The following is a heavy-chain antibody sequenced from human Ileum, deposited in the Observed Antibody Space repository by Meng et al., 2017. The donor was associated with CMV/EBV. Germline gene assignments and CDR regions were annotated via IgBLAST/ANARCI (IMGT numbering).Heavy chain of an antibody. D-gene: IGHD6-13*01. V-gene: IGHV4-30-4*01. CDR2: IYNSGST. CDR1: GGSVSSGGYY. J-gene: IGHJ4*02. Sequence: QVQLQESGPGLVKPSQTLSLPCAIPGGSVSSGGYYWSWIRQPPGKGLQWIGHIYNSGSTYYNPSLKSRLTISLDTSKNQFSLNLRSVTAADTAVYYCARGSVIASALSFDHWGQGTLVTVSS. CDR3: ARGSVIASALSFDH.